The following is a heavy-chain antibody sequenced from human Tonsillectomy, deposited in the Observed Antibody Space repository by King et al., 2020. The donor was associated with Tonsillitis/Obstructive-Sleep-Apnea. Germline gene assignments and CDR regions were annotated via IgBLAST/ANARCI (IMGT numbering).Heavy chain of an antibody. CDR2: IDTYSGST. CDR1: GYTFTNYG. D-gene: IGHD3-10*01. Sequence: VQLVQSGPEVKKPGASGKVSCKTSGYTFTNYGISWVRQAPGQGLEWMGWIDTYSGSTNYPQKFLGRVTMTTDTSTNTVYMELRSLRSDATAVYYCARDGSNTPGEYYFDYWGQGTLVTVSS. J-gene: IGHJ4*02. CDR3: ARDGSNTPGEYYFDY. V-gene: IGHV1-18*01.